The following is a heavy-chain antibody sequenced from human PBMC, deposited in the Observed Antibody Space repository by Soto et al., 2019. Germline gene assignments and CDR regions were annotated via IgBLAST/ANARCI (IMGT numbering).Heavy chain of an antibody. Sequence: GGSLRLSCVASGFNFGTYAIHWVRQAPGKGLQWVALIAYDGINTYYADSVKGRFTISRDNSKNTLHLQMNSPRPEDTGVYFCARVTPGNNLYYFSGLDVWGQGTSVTVSS. CDR1: GFNFGTYA. V-gene: IGHV3-30-3*01. D-gene: IGHD1-1*01. CDR3: ARVTPGNNLYYFSGLDV. J-gene: IGHJ6*02. CDR2: IAYDGINT.